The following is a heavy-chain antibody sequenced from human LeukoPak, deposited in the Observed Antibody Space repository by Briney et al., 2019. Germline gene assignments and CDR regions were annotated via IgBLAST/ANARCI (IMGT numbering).Heavy chain of an antibody. CDR1: GFTFSNNW. D-gene: IGHD3-22*01. CDR2: ISADGSST. CDR3: AKGLPYESRAYYDRLFDE. Sequence: GGSLRLSCAASGFTFSNNWMHWVRHAPGKGLVWVSRISADGSSTSYADSVKGRFAISRDNSKNTLYLQMNSLRVEDTAVYYCAKGLPYESRAYYDRLFDEWGQGTLVTVSS. V-gene: IGHV3-74*01. J-gene: IGHJ4*02.